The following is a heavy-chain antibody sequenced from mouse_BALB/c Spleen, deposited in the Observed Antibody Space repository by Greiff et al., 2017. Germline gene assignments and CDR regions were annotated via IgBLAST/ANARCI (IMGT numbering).Heavy chain of an antibody. V-gene: IGHV2-2*02. J-gene: IGHJ3*01. CDR2: IWSGGST. CDR1: GFSLTSYG. CDR3: ARDGYGNYFFAY. Sequence: QVQLQQSGPGLVQPSQSLSITCTVSGFSLTSYGVHWVRQSPGKGLEWLGVIWSGGSTDYNAAFISRLSISKDNSKSQVFFKMNSLQANDTAIYYCARDGYGNYFFAYWGQGTLVTVSA. D-gene: IGHD2-10*02.